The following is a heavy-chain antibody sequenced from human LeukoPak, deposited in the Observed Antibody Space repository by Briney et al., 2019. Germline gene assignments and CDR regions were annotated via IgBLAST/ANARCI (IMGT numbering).Heavy chain of an antibody. CDR1: GFTFSSYG. CDR2: ISGSGGST. Sequence: PGGSLRLSCAASGFTFSSYGMSWVRQAPGKGLEWVSAISGSGGSTYYADSVKGRFTISRDNAKNSLYLQMNSLRAEDTAVYYCARDVAAFDIWGQGTMVTVSS. V-gene: IGHV3-23*01. J-gene: IGHJ3*02. CDR3: ARDVAAFDI.